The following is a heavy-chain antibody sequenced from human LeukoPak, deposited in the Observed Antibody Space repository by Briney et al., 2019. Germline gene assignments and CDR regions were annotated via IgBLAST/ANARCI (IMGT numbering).Heavy chain of an antibody. J-gene: IGHJ4*02. D-gene: IGHD2-2*01. CDR1: GFTFSNYD. CDR3: ARDWYHAIDY. V-gene: IGHV3-21*01. Sequence: GGSLRLSCAASGFTFSNYDMNWVRQAPGKGLEWVSSISSGSTYIYYGDSVKGRFTISRDNAKNSLYLQMNSLRAEDTAVYYCARDWYHAIDYWGQGTLVTVSS. CDR2: ISSGSTYI.